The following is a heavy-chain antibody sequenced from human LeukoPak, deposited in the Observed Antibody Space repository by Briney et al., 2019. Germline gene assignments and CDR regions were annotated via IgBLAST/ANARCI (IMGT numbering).Heavy chain of an antibody. CDR3: ARSSGYYYDPLKDY. V-gene: IGHV4-59*12. CDR2: IYSSGST. D-gene: IGHD3-22*01. Sequence: SETLSLTCTVSGGSISTYYWSWIRQPPGKGLEWIGYIYSSGSTNYNPSLKSRVTISVDTSKNQFSLKLSSVTAADTAVYYCARSSGYYYDPLKDYWGQGTLVTVSS. CDR1: GGSISTYY. J-gene: IGHJ4*02.